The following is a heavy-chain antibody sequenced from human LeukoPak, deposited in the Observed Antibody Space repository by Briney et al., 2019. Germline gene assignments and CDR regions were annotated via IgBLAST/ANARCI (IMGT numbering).Heavy chain of an antibody. CDR3: ARGPYSYDSSGAFDI. Sequence: PSETLSLTCSVYGASLSDYFWSWIRQPPGKGLEWMGEINHSGSTNYNPSLKSRVTMSVDTSKNQFSLKLSSVTAADTAVYFCARGPYSYDSSGAFDIWGQGTMVTVSS. J-gene: IGHJ3*02. CDR1: GASLSDYF. D-gene: IGHD3-22*01. V-gene: IGHV4-34*01. CDR2: INHSGST.